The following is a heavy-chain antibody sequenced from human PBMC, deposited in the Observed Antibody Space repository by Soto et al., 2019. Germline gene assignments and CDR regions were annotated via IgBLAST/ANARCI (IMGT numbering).Heavy chain of an antibody. CDR3: ARRRPTGYYNY. D-gene: IGHD3-9*01. J-gene: IGHJ4*02. CDR2: IGSSSSYT. V-gene: IGHV3-11*05. Sequence: QVQLVESGGDLVKPGGSLRLSCAASGFPFSDYYMSWIRQAPGKGLEWVSSIGSSSSYTNYADSVKGRFTISRDNATNSLSLQMNSLRAEDTAVYYCARRRPTGYYNYWGQGTLVTVSA. CDR1: GFPFSDYY.